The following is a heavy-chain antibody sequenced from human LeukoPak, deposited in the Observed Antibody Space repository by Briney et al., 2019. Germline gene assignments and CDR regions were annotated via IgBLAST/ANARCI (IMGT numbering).Heavy chain of an antibody. CDR1: GCSISNYY. D-gene: IGHD5-24*01. V-gene: IGHV4-59*01. CDR2: VHYSGST. Sequence: SETLSLTCTVSGCSISNYYWSWIRQPPGKGLEWIGYVHYSGSTNYNPALKSRVTISVDTSKNQSYLKLSSVTAAETAVYYCARTREEMAPFDAFDIWGQGTMVTVSS. J-gene: IGHJ3*02. CDR3: ARTREEMAPFDAFDI.